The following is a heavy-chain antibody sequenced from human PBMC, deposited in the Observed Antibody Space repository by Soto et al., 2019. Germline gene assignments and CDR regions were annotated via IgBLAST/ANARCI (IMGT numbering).Heavy chain of an antibody. Sequence: QVQLLQSGAEVKKPGASVRVSCTASGYTFTRYGISWVRQAPGQGLEWMGWISGYNGNTKEAPKFQGRDIMTTDTAANTAHMELRSLTSDDTAVYYCARGSAYSTPWSFDSWGQGTLVTVSS. V-gene: IGHV1-18*01. CDR1: GYTFTRYG. CDR2: ISGYNGNT. D-gene: IGHD2-8*01. J-gene: IGHJ4*02. CDR3: ARGSAYSTPWSFDS.